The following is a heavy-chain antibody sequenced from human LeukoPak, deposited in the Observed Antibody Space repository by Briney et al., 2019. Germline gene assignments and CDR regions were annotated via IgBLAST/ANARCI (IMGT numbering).Heavy chain of an antibody. D-gene: IGHD3-10*01. Sequence: GGSLRLSCAASGFILSGSGIHWVRQASGKGLEWVGRIRSNSNNYATSYAASVKGRFTVSRDDSKNTAYLTMNSLETEDTAIYYCTRLDEAADGFVRGAVTRAYDIWGQGTMVTVSS. V-gene: IGHV3-73*01. J-gene: IGHJ3*02. CDR3: TRLDEAADGFVRGAVTRAYDI. CDR1: GFILSGSG. CDR2: IRSNSNNYAT.